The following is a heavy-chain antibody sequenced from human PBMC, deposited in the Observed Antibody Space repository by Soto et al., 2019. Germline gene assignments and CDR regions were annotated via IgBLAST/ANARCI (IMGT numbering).Heavy chain of an antibody. CDR2: ISYDGSNK. V-gene: IGHV3-30*18. J-gene: IGHJ3*02. CDR3: AKDEYTHAGVVIADDAFDI. D-gene: IGHD3-3*01. Sequence: GGSLRLSCAASGFTFSSYGMHWVRQAPGKGLEWVAVISYDGSNKYYADSVKGRFTISRDNSKNTLYLQMNSLRAEDTAVYYCAKDEYTHAGVVIADDAFDIWGQGTMVTVSS. CDR1: GFTFSSYG.